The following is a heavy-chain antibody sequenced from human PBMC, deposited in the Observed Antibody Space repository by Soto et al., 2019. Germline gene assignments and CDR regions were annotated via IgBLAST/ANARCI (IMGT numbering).Heavy chain of an antibody. CDR3: ARATGADKEDY. J-gene: IGHJ4*02. CDR1: GFTFSSYW. CDR2: IKGDGSEK. Sequence: EVQLVESGGGLVQPGGSLRLSCAASGFTFSSYWMSWVRQAPGKGLEWVANIKGDGSEKYYVDSVKGRFTISRDNAKNSLYLQVNSLRAEDTAVYYCARATGADKEDYWGQGTLVTVSS. V-gene: IGHV3-7*04. D-gene: IGHD3-10*01.